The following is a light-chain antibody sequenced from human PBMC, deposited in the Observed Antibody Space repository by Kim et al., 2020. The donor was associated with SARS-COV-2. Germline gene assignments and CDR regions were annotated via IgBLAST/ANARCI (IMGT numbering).Light chain of an antibody. CDR3: QQYYSYPV. CDR1: QGISSY. CDR2: AAS. V-gene: IGKV1-8*01. Sequence: SASTGDRVTITCRASQGISSYLAWYQQKPGEAPKLLIYAASTLQSGVPSRFSGSGSGTDFTLTISCLQSEDFATYYCQQYYSYPVFGGGTKLEIK. J-gene: IGKJ4*01.